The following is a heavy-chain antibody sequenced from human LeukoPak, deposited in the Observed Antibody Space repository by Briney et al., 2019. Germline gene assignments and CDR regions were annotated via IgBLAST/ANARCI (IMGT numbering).Heavy chain of an antibody. D-gene: IGHD6-13*01. CDR2: IYYSGST. J-gene: IGHJ6*02. V-gene: IGHV4-59*01. CDR1: GGSISSYY. Sequence: SETLSLTCTVSGGSISSYYWSWIRQPPGKGLEWIGYIYYSGSTNYNPSLKSRVTISVDTSKNQFSLKLSSVTAADTAVYYCARVYSSSWYSSYYGMDVWGQGTTVTVSS. CDR3: ARVYSSSWYSSYYGMDV.